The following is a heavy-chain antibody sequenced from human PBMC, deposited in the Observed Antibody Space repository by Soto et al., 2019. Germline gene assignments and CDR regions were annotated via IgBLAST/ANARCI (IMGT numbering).Heavy chain of an antibody. V-gene: IGHV1-2*04. CDR3: AREGCSGGSCYSDY. Sequence: ASVKVSGKDSGYTFTGNYMHCVRQAPGQGLEWMGWINPNSGGTNYAQKFQGWVTMTRDTSISTAYMELSRLRSDDTAVYYCAREGCSGGSCYSDYWGQGTLVTVSS. CDR1: GYTFTGNY. CDR2: INPNSGGT. D-gene: IGHD2-15*01. J-gene: IGHJ4*02.